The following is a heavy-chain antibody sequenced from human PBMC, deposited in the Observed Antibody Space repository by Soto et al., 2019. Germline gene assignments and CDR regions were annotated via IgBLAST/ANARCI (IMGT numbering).Heavy chain of an antibody. CDR3: AHRREASLRGIKGMTMFGVGPPRNWFDP. Sequence: SGPTLVNPTQTLRLTFTFSGFSLITSGVGVGWIRQPPGKALEWLALIYWDDDKRYSPSLKSRLTITKDTSKNQVVLTMTNMDPVDTATYYCAHRREASLRGIKGMTMFGVGPPRNWFDPCGQGTLVTVSS. V-gene: IGHV2-5*02. D-gene: IGHD3-3*01. CDR1: GFSLITSGVG. CDR2: IYWDDDK. J-gene: IGHJ5*02.